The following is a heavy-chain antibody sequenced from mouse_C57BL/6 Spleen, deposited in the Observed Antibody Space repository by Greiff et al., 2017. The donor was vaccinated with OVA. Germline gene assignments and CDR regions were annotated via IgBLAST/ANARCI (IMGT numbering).Heavy chain of an antibody. CDR3: ARGGAYYSNYY. D-gene: IGHD2-5*01. J-gene: IGHJ2*01. CDR1: GYAFSSYW. V-gene: IGHV1-80*01. CDR2: IYPGDGDT. Sequence: QVQLQQSGAELVKPGASVKISCKASGYAFSSYWMNWVKQRPGKGLEWIGQIYPGDGDTNYNGKFKGKATLTADKSSSTAYMQLSSLTSEDSAVYFCARGGAYYSNYYWGQGTTLTVSS.